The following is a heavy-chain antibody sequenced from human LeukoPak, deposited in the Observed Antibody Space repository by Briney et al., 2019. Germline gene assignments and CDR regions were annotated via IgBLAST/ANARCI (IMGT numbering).Heavy chain of an antibody. V-gene: IGHV4-59*01. CDR1: GGSISSYY. D-gene: IGHD6-6*01. Sequence: PSETLSLTCTVSGGSISSYYWSWIRQPPGKGLEWIGYIYYSGSTNYNPSLKSRVTISVDTSRNQFSLKLTSVTAADTAVYYCARAEYSSSLYYYGMDVWGQGTTVTVSS. J-gene: IGHJ6*02. CDR2: IYYSGST. CDR3: ARAEYSSSLYYYGMDV.